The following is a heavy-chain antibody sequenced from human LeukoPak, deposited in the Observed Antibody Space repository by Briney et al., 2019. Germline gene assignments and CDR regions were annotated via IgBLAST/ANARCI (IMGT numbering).Heavy chain of an antibody. D-gene: IGHD6-13*01. CDR1: GGSISSYY. Sequence: PSETLSLTCTVSGGSISSYYWSWIRQPAGKGLECIGRIYTSGSTNYNPSLKSRVTMSVDTSKNQFSLKLSSVTAADTAVYYCARAGRYSSSWALDYWGQGTLVTVSS. CDR3: ARAGRYSSSWALDY. CDR2: IYTSGST. J-gene: IGHJ4*02. V-gene: IGHV4-4*07.